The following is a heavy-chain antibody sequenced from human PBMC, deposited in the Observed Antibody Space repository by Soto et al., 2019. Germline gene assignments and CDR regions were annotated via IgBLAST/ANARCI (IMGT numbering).Heavy chain of an antibody. CDR2: VLGGGGST. V-gene: IGHV3-23*01. CDR1: XFXFXXYX. J-gene: IGHJ3*02. CDR3: ARKGPPRDAFDI. Sequence: EVQLLESGGGLVQPGGSLRLSCAXXXFXFXXYXMSWVRXTXGKGLEWVSGVLGGGGSTFYADSVKGRFTISRDNSKNTLYVQMNSLRAEDTAIYYCARKGPPRDAFDIWGQGTMVTVSS.